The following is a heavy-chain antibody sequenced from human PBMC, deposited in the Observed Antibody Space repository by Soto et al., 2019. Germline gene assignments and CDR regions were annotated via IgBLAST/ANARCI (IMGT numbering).Heavy chain of an antibody. J-gene: IGHJ4*02. D-gene: IGHD6-19*01. CDR3: AKDAITAVSSGWVNFDY. Sequence: EVQLLESGGGLVQPGGSLRLSCAASGFTFSSYAMSCVRQAPGKGLEWVSAIGGSGGSTYYADSVKGRFTISRDNSKSTLYLQVSSLRAEDTAVYYCAKDAITAVSSGWVNFDYWGQGTLVTVSS. CDR1: GFTFSSYA. V-gene: IGHV3-23*01. CDR2: IGGSGGST.